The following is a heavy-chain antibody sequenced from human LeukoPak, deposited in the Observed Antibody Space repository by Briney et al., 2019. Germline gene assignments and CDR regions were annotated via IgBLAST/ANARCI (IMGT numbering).Heavy chain of an antibody. Sequence: GGSLRLSCAASGFTFSDYYMSWIRQAPGKGLEWVSYISSSGSTIYYADSVKGRFTISRDNAKNSLYLQMNSLRAEDTAVYYCARLKDITIFGVRFEFDYWGQGTLVTVSS. CDR2: ISSSGSTI. J-gene: IGHJ4*02. CDR3: ARLKDITIFGVRFEFDY. CDR1: GFTFSDYY. D-gene: IGHD3-3*01. V-gene: IGHV3-11*04.